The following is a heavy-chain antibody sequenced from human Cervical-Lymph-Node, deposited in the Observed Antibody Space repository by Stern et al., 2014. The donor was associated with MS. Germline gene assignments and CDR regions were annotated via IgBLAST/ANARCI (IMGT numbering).Heavy chain of an antibody. Sequence: QVQLQESGPGLVKPSQTLSLTCTVSGGSFSSGPYYWNWIRQPAGKGLEWIGRIYSSGSTNYNPSLKSRVSISIDPSKNKFSLKLSSVTAADTAIYYCARANMDTNLAAKPLDSWGQGALVTVSS. CDR2: IYSSGST. D-gene: IGHD1/OR15-1a*01. CDR1: GGSFSSGPYY. CDR3: ARANMDTNLAAKPLDS. V-gene: IGHV4-61*02. J-gene: IGHJ4*02.